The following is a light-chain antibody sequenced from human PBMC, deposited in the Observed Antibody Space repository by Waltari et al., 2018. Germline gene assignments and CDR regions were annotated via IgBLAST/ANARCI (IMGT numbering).Light chain of an antibody. CDR2: GKN. Sequence: SSELTQDPAVSVAVGQTVRITCQGDSLRRYYASWYQQKPGQAPVLVIYGKNNRPSGIPDRFSGSTSGNTASLTISGAHAEDEADYYCNSRDTSGNHVVFGGGTKLTVL. J-gene: IGLJ2*01. CDR1: SLRRYY. CDR3: NSRDTSGNHVV. V-gene: IGLV3-19*01.